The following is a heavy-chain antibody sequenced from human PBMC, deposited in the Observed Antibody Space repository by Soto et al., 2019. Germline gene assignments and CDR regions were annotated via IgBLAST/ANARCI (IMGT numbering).Heavy chain of an antibody. J-gene: IGHJ6*03. CDR1: GFTFSSYA. CDR3: AKKERVTVTTFYYYYMDV. CDR2: ISGSGGST. V-gene: IGHV3-23*01. Sequence: GGSLRLSCAASGFTFSSYAMSWVRQAPGKGLEWVSAISGSGGSTYYADSVKGRFTISRDNSKNTLYLQMNSLRAEDTAVYYCAKKERVTVTTFYYYYMDVWGKGTTVTVSS. D-gene: IGHD4-17*01.